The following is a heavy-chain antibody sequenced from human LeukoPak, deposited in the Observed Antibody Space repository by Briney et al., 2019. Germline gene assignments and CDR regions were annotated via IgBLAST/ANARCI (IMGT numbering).Heavy chain of an antibody. CDR2: INAGNGDT. Sequence: ASVKVSCKASGYTFTGYAIHWVRQAPGQRPEWMGWINAGNGDTKYSQKFQGRVTITRDTSANTAYMELSSLRSEDTAVYYCARGVTPSRISYDFWSGYYPPLYYFDYWGQGTLVTVSS. V-gene: IGHV1-3*01. CDR3: ARGVTPSRISYDFWSGYYPPLYYFDY. D-gene: IGHD3-3*01. J-gene: IGHJ4*02. CDR1: GYTFTGYA.